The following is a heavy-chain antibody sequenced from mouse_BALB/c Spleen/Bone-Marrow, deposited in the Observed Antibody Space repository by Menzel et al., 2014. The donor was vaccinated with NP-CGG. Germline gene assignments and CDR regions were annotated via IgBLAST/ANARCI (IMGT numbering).Heavy chain of an antibody. Sequence: VQLQQSGAELVKPGASVKLSCKASGYTFTSYWMYWVKQRPGQGLEWIGEINPSNGRADYNEKFRSKATLTVDRSSSTAYMQLSSLTSEDSAVYYCARAGGYDGFAYWGQGTLVTVSA. CDR3: ARAGGYDGFAY. D-gene: IGHD2-2*01. J-gene: IGHJ3*01. CDR1: GYTFTSYW. CDR2: INPSNGRA. V-gene: IGHV1S81*02.